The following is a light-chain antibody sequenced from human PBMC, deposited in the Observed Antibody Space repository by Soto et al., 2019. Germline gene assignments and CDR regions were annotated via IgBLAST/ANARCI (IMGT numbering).Light chain of an antibody. V-gene: IGLV2-14*01. Sequence: QSALTQPASVSGSPGQSITISCTGTSSDVGGYNYVSWYQQHPGKAPKLMIYDVSNRPSWVSNRFSGSKSANTASLTISGLPAEDEADYYCSSYTVSSTYVVFGGGTKLTVL. J-gene: IGLJ2*01. CDR3: SSYTVSSTYVV. CDR2: DVS. CDR1: SSDVGGYNY.